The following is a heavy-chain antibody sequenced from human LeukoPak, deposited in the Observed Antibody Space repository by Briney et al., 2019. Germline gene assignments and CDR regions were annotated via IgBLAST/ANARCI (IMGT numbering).Heavy chain of an antibody. J-gene: IGHJ5*02. CDR1: GGSISSSSYY. CDR3: ARVGLNWFDP. V-gene: IGHV4-39*07. Sequence: PSETLSLTCTVSGGSISSSSYYWGWIRQPRGKGLEWIGSIYYSGSTYYNPSLKSRVTISVDTSKNQFSLKLSSVSAADTAVYYCARVGLNWFDPWGQGTLVTVSS. CDR2: IYYSGST. D-gene: IGHD6-19*01.